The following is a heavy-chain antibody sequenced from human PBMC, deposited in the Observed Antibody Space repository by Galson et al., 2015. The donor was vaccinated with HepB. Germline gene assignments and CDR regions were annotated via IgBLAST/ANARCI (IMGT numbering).Heavy chain of an antibody. V-gene: IGHV1-3*01. D-gene: IGHD3-22*01. Sequence: SVKVSCKASGYTFTSYAMHWVRQAPGQRLEWMGWINAGNGNTKYSQKFQGRVTITRDTSASTAYMELSSLRSEDTAVYYCARAPIDYYDSRGYYSFGWYFDLWGRGTLVTVSS. CDR3: ARAPIDYYDSRGYYSFGWYFDL. CDR2: INAGNGNT. J-gene: IGHJ2*01. CDR1: GYTFTSYA.